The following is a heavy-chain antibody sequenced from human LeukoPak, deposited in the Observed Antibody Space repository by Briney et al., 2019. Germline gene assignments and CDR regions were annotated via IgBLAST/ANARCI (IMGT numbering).Heavy chain of an antibody. CDR1: GFTFSSYG. CDR3: ARDTTYYYGSGSLSWFDP. Sequence: GRSLRLSCAASGFTFSSYGMHWVRQAPGKGLEWVAVIWYDGSNKYYADSVKGRFTISRDNSKNTLYLQMNSLRAEDTAVYYCARDTTYYYGSGSLSWFDPWGQEPWSPSPQ. J-gene: IGHJ5*02. CDR2: IWYDGSNK. D-gene: IGHD3-10*01. V-gene: IGHV3-33*01.